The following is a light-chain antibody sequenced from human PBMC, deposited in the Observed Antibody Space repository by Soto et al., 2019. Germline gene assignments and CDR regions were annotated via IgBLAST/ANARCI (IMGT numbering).Light chain of an antibody. J-gene: IGKJ1*01. Sequence: IQITQSPSSLSASVADRATITGRASQGISTFLNWYQQKPGKVPKLLIYAASTLQSGVPSRFSGSGSGTDFTLTISRPEPEDFAVYYCQQCANWPRTFGQGTKVDIK. CDR2: AAS. V-gene: IGKV1-27*01. CDR3: QQCANWPRT. CDR1: QGISTF.